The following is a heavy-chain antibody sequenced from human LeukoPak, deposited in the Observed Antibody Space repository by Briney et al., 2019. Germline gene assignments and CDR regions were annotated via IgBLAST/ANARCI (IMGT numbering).Heavy chain of an antibody. J-gene: IGHJ1*01. Sequence: GGSLRLSCAASGFTFDDYAMHWVRHAPGKGLEWVSGISWNSGSIGYADSVKGRFTISRDNAKNSLYLQMNSLRAEDTALYYCARVTFWYDSSGFQYWGQGTLVTVSS. CDR3: ARVTFWYDSSGFQY. CDR1: GFTFDDYA. CDR2: ISWNSGSI. V-gene: IGHV3-9*01. D-gene: IGHD3-22*01.